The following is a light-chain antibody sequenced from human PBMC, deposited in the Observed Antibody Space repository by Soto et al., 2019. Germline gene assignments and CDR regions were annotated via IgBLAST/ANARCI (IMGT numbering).Light chain of an antibody. CDR1: NSNIGSDT. Sequence: QSVLTQPPSASGTPGQRATISCCGSNSNIGSDTVNWYQKLPGRAPKLLVYSNNNNRPSGDPARFFGFKSGTSASLAISGLQSEDESDYYCAAWDDRFNGPVFGGGTKLTVL. J-gene: IGLJ3*02. CDR2: SNNN. V-gene: IGLV1-44*01. CDR3: AAWDDRFNGPV.